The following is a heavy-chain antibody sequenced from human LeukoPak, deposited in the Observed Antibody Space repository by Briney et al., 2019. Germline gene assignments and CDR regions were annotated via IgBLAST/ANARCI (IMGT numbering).Heavy chain of an antibody. V-gene: IGHV4-59*10. CDR2: IYTSGST. J-gene: IGHJ4*02. D-gene: IGHD1-26*01. CDR3: ARVAGGVSGSYAGD. CDR1: GGSFSGYY. Sequence: SETLSLTCAVYGGSFSGYYWSWIRQPAGKGLEWIGRIYTSGSTNYNPSLKSRVTISVDTSKNQFSLKLSSVSAADTAVYYCARVAGGVSGSYAGDWGQGTLVTVSS.